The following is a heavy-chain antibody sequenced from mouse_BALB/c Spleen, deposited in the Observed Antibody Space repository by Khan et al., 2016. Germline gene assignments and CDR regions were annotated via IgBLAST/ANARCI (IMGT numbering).Heavy chain of an antibody. Sequence: EVELVESGGGLVQPGGSRKLSCAASGFTFSSFGMHWVRQAPEKGLEWVAYISSGSSTIYSADTVKGRFTISRDNPKNTLFLQMTSLRSEDTAMYDCARSYGLLDYWRRGTTLTVSS. J-gene: IGHJ2*01. V-gene: IGHV5-17*02. CDR2: ISSGSSTI. CDR3: ARSYGLLDY. CDR1: GFTFSSFG. D-gene: IGHD2-10*02.